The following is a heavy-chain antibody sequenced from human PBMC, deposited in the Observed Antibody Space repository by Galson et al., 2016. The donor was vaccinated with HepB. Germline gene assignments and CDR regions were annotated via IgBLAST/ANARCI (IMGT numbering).Heavy chain of an antibody. CDR1: GLTFSSYG. V-gene: IGHV3-30*18. D-gene: IGHD3-9*01. Sequence: SLRLSCAASGLTFSSYGIHWVRQAPGKGLEWVAVISYDGNNKYYADSVKGRFTISRDNSKNTLYLQMSSLRAEDTAVYYCAKKAHILTGPDAFDIWGQGTMVTVSS. J-gene: IGHJ3*02. CDR2: ISYDGNNK. CDR3: AKKAHILTGPDAFDI.